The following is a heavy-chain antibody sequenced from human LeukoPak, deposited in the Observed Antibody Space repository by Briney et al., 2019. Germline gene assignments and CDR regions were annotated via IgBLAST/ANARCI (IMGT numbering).Heavy chain of an antibody. CDR2: ISGSGGST. Sequence: GGSLRLSCAASGFTFSSYAMTWVRQAPGKGLEWVSTISGSGGSTYYADPVKGRFTISRDNSKNTLCLQMNSLRTEDTAVYYCAKTSGYNWALGYWGQGTLVTVSS. J-gene: IGHJ4*02. CDR3: AKTSGYNWALGY. CDR1: GFTFSSYA. V-gene: IGHV3-23*01. D-gene: IGHD5-24*01.